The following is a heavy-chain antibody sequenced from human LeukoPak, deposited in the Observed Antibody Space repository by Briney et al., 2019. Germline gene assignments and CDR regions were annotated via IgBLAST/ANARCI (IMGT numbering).Heavy chain of an antibody. V-gene: IGHV1-69*13. CDR2: IIPIFGTA. CDR1: GGTFSSYA. CDR3: ARPPLGYCSGGSCYSGGYWYFDL. D-gene: IGHD2-15*01. J-gene: IGHJ2*01. Sequence: SVKVSCKDSGGTFSSYAISWVRQAPGQGLEWMGGIIPIFGTANYAQKFQGRVTITADESTSTAYMELSSLRSEDTAVYYCARPPLGYCSGGSCYSGGYWYFDLWGRGTLVTVSS.